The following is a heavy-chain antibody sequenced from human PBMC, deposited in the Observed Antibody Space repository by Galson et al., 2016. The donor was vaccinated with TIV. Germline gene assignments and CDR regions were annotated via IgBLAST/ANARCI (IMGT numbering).Heavy chain of an antibody. V-gene: IGHV4-59*11. Sequence: SETLSLTCTVSGGSISSHYWNWIRQPPGKGLEWIGYINYSGSTNYNPSLKSRVTISSDTSRNQFSLKLSSVTAADTAVYYCARDPIRNDGVWFDPLGQGTLVTVSS. CDR3: ARDPIRNDGVWFDP. CDR2: INYSGST. J-gene: IGHJ5*02. CDR1: GGSISSHY. D-gene: IGHD1-1*01.